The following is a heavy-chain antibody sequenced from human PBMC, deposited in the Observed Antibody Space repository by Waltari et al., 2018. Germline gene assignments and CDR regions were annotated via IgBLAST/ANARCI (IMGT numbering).Heavy chain of an antibody. CDR3: ARGPPSPVVTMSYFDY. V-gene: IGHV4-59*01. CDR2: IYYSGST. Sequence: QVQLQESGPGLVKPSETLSLTCTVSGGSISSYYWSWIRQPPGKGLEWIGYIYYSGSTNYNPSLKSRVTISVDTSKNQFSLKLSSVTAADTAVYYCARGPPSPVVTMSYFDYWGQGTLVTVSS. J-gene: IGHJ4*02. CDR1: GGSISSYY. D-gene: IGHD2-21*02.